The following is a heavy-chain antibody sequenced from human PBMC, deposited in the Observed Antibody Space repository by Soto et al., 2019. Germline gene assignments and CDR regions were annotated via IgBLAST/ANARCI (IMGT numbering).Heavy chain of an antibody. V-gene: IGHV5-51*01. J-gene: IGHJ6*02. CDR1: GYRFSSYW. D-gene: IGHD2-8*01. Sequence: PXESLKISFKGSGYRFSSYWIAWVRQIPGKGLEWMGIIYPGDSDTRYSPSFQGQVTMSVDKSNNTAYLHWSSLKASDTAMYYCARQGSNGAYYYYGMDVWGQGTTVTVSS. CDR2: IYPGDSDT. CDR3: ARQGSNGAYYYYGMDV.